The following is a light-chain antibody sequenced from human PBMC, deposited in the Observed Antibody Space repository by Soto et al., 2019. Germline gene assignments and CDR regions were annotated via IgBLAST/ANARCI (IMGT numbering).Light chain of an antibody. CDR1: QSISSW. Sequence: DIQMTQSPSTLSASVEDRVTITCRASQSISSWLAWYQQKPGKAPKLLIYKASSLESGVPSRFSGSGSGTEFTLTISSLQPDDFATYYCQLYNSYSATFGQGTKVEIK. J-gene: IGKJ1*01. CDR2: KAS. V-gene: IGKV1-5*03. CDR3: QLYNSYSAT.